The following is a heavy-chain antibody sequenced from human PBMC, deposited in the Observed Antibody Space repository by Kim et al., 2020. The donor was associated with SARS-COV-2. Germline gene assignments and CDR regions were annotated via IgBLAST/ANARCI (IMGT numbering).Heavy chain of an antibody. Sequence: GGSLRLSCAASGFTFSSYDMHWVRQATGKGLEWVSTIGTAGDTYYPGSVKGRFTISRENAKNYLYLQMNSLRAGDTAVYYCARVRYDSSGYFFWFDPWGQGTLVTVSS. CDR1: GFTFSSYD. CDR2: IGTAGDT. D-gene: IGHD3-22*01. V-gene: IGHV3-13*04. J-gene: IGHJ5*02. CDR3: ARVRYDSSGYFFWFDP.